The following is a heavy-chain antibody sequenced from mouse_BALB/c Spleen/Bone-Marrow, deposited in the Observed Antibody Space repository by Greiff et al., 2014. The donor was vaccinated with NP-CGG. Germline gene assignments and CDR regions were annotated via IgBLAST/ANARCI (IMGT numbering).Heavy chain of an antibody. CDR2: INPSTGYT. CDR1: GYTFTTYW. J-gene: IGHJ4*01. D-gene: IGHD2-1*01. V-gene: IGHV1-7*01. Sequence: QVQLQQPEAELAKPGASVKMSCKASGYTFTTYWMHWVKQRPGQGLEWIGYINPSTGYTAYNQKFKDKATLTADKSSNTAYMQLSSLTSEDSAVYYCARGNYEAMDYWGQGTSVTVSS. CDR3: ARGNYEAMDY.